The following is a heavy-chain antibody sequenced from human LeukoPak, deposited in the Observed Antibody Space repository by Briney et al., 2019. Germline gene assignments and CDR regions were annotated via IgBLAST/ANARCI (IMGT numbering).Heavy chain of an antibody. CDR3: ARDVSGDGYNLFDY. Sequence: GGSLRLSCAVSGLIVRSNHMNWVRQAPGKGLEWVSVLYSGGATYYADSVKGRFTISRDNSKNTVYLQINSLRVEDTAVYYCARDVSGDGYNLFDYWGLGVLVTVSS. CDR2: LYSGGAT. J-gene: IGHJ4*02. V-gene: IGHV3-66*01. D-gene: IGHD5-24*01. CDR1: GLIVRSNH.